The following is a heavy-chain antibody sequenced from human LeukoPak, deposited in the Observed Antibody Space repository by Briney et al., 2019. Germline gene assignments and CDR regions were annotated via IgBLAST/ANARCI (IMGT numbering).Heavy chain of an antibody. CDR3: ARVTSRLGWFDP. CDR1: GYSISSGYY. D-gene: IGHD1-14*01. J-gene: IGHJ5*02. V-gene: IGHV4-38-2*02. CDR2: ISHSGST. Sequence: SETLSLTCTVSGYSISSGYYRGWIRQPPGKGLEWIGSISHSGSTYYKPSLKSRVTISVDTSKNQFSLKLRSVTAADTAVYYCARVTSRLGWFDPWGQGTLVTVSS.